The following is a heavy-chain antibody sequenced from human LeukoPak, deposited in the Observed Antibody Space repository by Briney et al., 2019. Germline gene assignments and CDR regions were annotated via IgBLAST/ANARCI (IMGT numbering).Heavy chain of an antibody. Sequence: SETLSLTCSVSGGPLSDYYWNWIRQPPGMGLEWIGYISHSGITDYNPPLKSRVTISVDTSKNQFSLKVGSVTAADTAVYYCASFSSWFDYWGQGTLVTVSS. CDR2: ISHSGIT. J-gene: IGHJ4*02. V-gene: IGHV4-59*01. CDR3: ASFSSWFDY. CDR1: GGPLSDYY. D-gene: IGHD6-13*01.